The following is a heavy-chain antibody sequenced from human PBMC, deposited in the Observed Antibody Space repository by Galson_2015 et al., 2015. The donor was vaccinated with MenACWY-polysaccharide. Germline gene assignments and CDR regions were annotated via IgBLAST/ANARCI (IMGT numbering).Heavy chain of an antibody. D-gene: IGHD3-16*01. J-gene: IGHJ5*02. Sequence: SLRLSCAASGFTFLNYAMNWVRQAPGKGLEWVSSISGSGSNTYYADSVEGRFTISRDNSKNTLYLQMNSLKVEDTAVYHCARDERRSGSYGWFDPWGQGTLVTVSS. V-gene: IGHV3-23*01. CDR2: ISGSGSNT. CDR3: ARDERRSGSYGWFDP. CDR1: GFTFLNYA.